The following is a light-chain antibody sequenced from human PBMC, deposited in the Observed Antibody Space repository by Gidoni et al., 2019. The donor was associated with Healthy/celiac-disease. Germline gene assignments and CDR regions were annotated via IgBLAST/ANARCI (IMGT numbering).Light chain of an antibody. CDR1: QSVSRN. Sequence: EIVMTQSPATLSVSPGERATLSCSASQSVSRNLAWYQQKPGQAPRLLIYGASTRATGIPARFSGSGSGTEFTLTISSLQSEDFAVYYCQQYNNWPPLTFGGXTKVEIK. CDR3: QQYNNWPPLT. CDR2: GAS. J-gene: IGKJ4*01. V-gene: IGKV3-15*01.